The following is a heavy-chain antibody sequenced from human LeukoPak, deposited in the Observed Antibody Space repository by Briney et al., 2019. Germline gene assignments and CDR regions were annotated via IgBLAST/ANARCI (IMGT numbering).Heavy chain of an antibody. Sequence: GGSLRLSCAASGFTFSSYWMSWVRQAPGKGLEWVANIKQDGSEKYYVDSVKGRFTISRDNAKNSLYLQMNSLRAEDTAVYYCARGWGQRITIFGVVTDAFDIWGQGTMVTVSS. D-gene: IGHD3-3*01. CDR3: ARGWGQRITIFGVVTDAFDI. J-gene: IGHJ3*02. V-gene: IGHV3-7*01. CDR1: GFTFSSYW. CDR2: IKQDGSEK.